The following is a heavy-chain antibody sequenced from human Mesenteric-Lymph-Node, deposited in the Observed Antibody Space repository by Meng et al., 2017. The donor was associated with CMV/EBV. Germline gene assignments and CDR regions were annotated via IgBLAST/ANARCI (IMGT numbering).Heavy chain of an antibody. Sequence: ASVKVSCKASGYTFTSYYMHWVRQAPGQGLEWMGWISGFNAKTKSAQKFTDRVIMTTDTSTSTVYMELRSLRPDDTAVYYCARDRARAILDNWGQGTLVTVSS. J-gene: IGHJ4*02. D-gene: IGHD2/OR15-2a*01. CDR3: ARDRARAILDN. V-gene: IGHV1-18*04. CDR2: ISGFNAKT. CDR1: GYTFTSYY.